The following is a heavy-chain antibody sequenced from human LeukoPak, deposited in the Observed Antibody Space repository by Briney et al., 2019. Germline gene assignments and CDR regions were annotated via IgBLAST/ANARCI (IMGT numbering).Heavy chain of an antibody. CDR2: IYYSGST. Sequence: SETLSLTCTVSGYSISSGYYWGWIRQPPGKGLEWIGSIYYSGSTYYNPSLKSRATISVDTSKNQFSLKLSSVTAADTAVYYCARRMIHDAFDIWGQGTMVTVSS. D-gene: IGHD3-22*01. J-gene: IGHJ3*02. CDR1: GYSISSGYY. V-gene: IGHV4-38-2*02. CDR3: ARRMIHDAFDI.